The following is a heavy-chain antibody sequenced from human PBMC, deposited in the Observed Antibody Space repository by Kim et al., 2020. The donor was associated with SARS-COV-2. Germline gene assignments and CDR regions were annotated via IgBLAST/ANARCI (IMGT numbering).Heavy chain of an antibody. V-gene: IGHV3-48*02. CDR1: GFTFSSYS. CDR3: ARDLNGVSYYDILTGLLRGGNDAFDI. CDR2: ISSSSSTI. J-gene: IGHJ3*02. D-gene: IGHD3-9*01. Sequence: GGSLRLSCAASGFTFSSYSMNWVRQAPGKGLEWVSYISSSSSTIYYADSVKGRFTISRDNAKNSLYLQMNSLRDEDTAVYYCARDLNGVSYYDILTGLLRGGNDAFDIWGQGTMVTVSS.